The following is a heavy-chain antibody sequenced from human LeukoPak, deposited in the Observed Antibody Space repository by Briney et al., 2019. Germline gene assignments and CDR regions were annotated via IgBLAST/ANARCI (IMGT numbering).Heavy chain of an antibody. J-gene: IGHJ4*02. CDR3: ARGVVSSYFDY. CDR1: GFTFSSYT. CDR2: IYSGGST. Sequence: GGSLRLSCAASGFTFSSYTMNWVRQAPGKGLEWVSVIYSGGSTYYADSVKGRFTISRDNSKNTPYLQMNSLRAEDTAVYYCARGVVSSYFDYWGQGTLVTVSS. V-gene: IGHV3-66*01. D-gene: IGHD2-2*01.